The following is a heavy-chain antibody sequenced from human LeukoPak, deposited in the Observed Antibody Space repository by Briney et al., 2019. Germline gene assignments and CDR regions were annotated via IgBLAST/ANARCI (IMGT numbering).Heavy chain of an antibody. D-gene: IGHD7-27*01. V-gene: IGHV4-30-2*01. J-gene: IGHJ4*02. Sequence: SETLSLTCAVSGGSIRSGDYSWSWVRQPSGKGLEWIGNIYYSGNTYYNPSLKSRVTISVDRSKNQFSLKLSSVTAADTAVYYCARGIWAYYFDYWGQGTLVTVSS. CDR3: ARGIWAYYFDY. CDR1: GGSIRSGDYS. CDR2: IYYSGNT.